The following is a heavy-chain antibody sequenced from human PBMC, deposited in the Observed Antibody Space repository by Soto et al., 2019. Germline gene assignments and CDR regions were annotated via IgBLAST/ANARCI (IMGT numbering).Heavy chain of an antibody. CDR3: ARGGYCTNGVCYTGGSYYGMDV. J-gene: IGHJ6*02. D-gene: IGHD2-8*01. V-gene: IGHV1-2*04. CDR2: INPNSGGT. CDR1: GYTFTGYY. Sequence: QVPLVQSGAEVKKPGASVKVSCKASGYTFTGYYMHWVRQAPGQGLEWMGWINPNSGGTNYAQKFQGWVTMTRDTSISTAYMELSRLRSDDTAVYYCARGGYCTNGVCYTGGSYYGMDVWGQGTTVTVSS.